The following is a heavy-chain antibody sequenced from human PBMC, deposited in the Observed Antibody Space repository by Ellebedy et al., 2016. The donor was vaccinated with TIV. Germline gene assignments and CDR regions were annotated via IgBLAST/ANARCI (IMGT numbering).Heavy chain of an antibody. D-gene: IGHD2-21*02. J-gene: IGHJ5*02. CDR3: ARDRSVRLVVVTADFWFDP. Sequence: ASVKVSCKASGYTFTSYYMHWVRQAPGQGLEWMGIINPSGGSTSYAQKFQGRVTMTRDTSTSTVYMELSSLRSEDTAVYYCARDRSVRLVVVTADFWFDPWGQGTLVTVSS. V-gene: IGHV1-46*01. CDR1: GYTFTSYY. CDR2: INPSGGST.